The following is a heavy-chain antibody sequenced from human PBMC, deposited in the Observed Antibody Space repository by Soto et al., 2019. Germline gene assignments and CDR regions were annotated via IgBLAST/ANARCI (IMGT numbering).Heavy chain of an antibody. CDR1: GGSISSSSYY. Sequence: QLQLQESGPGLVKPSETLSLTCTVSGGSISSSSYYWGWIRQPPGKGLEWIGSIYYSGSTYYNPSLKSRVTISVDTSKNQFSLKLSSVTAADTAVYYCARYSSSSLPDLWGRGTLVTVSS. CDR3: ARYSSSSLPDL. D-gene: IGHD6-13*01. J-gene: IGHJ2*01. V-gene: IGHV4-39*01. CDR2: IYYSGST.